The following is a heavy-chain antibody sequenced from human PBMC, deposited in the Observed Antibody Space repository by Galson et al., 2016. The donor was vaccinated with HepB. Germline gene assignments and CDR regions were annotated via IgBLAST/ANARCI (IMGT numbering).Heavy chain of an antibody. Sequence: ETLSLTCAVSGASVNSSNWWTWVRQAPGTGLEWIGEVYHTGTSNNNPSLLSRFTMSINNSRTHFPLNRNSVTAADTSVYYCARASIFPGARMVFDSWGQGILVTVSS. CDR1: GASVNSSNW. V-gene: IGHV4-4*02. J-gene: IGHJ5*01. CDR3: ARASIFPGARMVFDS. D-gene: IGHD2-2*01. CDR2: VYHTGTS.